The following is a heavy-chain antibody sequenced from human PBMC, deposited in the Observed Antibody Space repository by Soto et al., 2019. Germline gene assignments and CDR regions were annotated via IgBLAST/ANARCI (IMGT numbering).Heavy chain of an antibody. V-gene: IGHV4-39*01. Sequence: SETLSLTCTVSGGSIGSSSYYWGWIRQPPGKGLEWIGSLYYSGSTYVHPSLNTGVTISVDTAYYPFSLELISVTAAGTVMYFCARHSYDYGDFNWFDPGCQGTLVTVAS. J-gene: IGHJ5*02. D-gene: IGHD4-17*01. CDR2: LYYSGST. CDR1: GGSIGSSSYY. CDR3: ARHSYDYGDFNWFDP.